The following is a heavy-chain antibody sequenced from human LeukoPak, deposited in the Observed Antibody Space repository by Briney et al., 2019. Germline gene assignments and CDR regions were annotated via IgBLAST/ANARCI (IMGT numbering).Heavy chain of an antibody. V-gene: IGHV1-18*01. CDR2: ISAYNSNT. J-gene: IGHJ5*02. CDR1: GYIFTSYG. Sequence: EASVKVSCKASGYIFTSYGISWVRQAPGQGLEWMGWISAYNSNTNYAQKLQGRVTMTTDTSTSTAYMELRSLRSDDTAVYYCARVGDYDFWSGYPNWFDPWGQGTLVTVSS. D-gene: IGHD3-3*01. CDR3: ARVGDYDFWSGYPNWFDP.